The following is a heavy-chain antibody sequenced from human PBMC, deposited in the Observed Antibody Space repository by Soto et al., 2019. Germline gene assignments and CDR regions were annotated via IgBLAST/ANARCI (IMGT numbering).Heavy chain of an antibody. CDR3: ARHANYYGSGTYYSPFDY. CDR2: IYYSGST. V-gene: IGHV4-59*05. D-gene: IGHD3-10*01. CDR1: GDSISTDY. Sequence: SETLSLTCTVSGDSISTDYWSWIRQSPGKGLEWIGSIYYSGSTYYNPSLKSRVTISVDTSKNQFSLKLSSVTAADTAFYYCARHANYYGSGTYYSPFDYWGQGTLVTVSS. J-gene: IGHJ4*02.